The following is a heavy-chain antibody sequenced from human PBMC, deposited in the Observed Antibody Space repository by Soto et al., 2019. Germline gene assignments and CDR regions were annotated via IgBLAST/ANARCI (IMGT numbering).Heavy chain of an antibody. Sequence: PGGSLRLSCAASGFTFSGSSIHWVRQASWKGLEWVGRIRSKANSYATAYAASVKGRFTISRDDSKNTAYLQMNSLKTEDTAVYYCRRLGAAASIDCCGRGTLFTVSS. CDR3: RRLGAAASIDC. CDR2: IRSKANSYAT. V-gene: IGHV3-73*01. J-gene: IGHJ4*02. D-gene: IGHD5-18*01. CDR1: GFTFSGSS.